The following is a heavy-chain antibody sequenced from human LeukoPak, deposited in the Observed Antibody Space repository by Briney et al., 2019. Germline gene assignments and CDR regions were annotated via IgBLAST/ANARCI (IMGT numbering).Heavy chain of an antibody. D-gene: IGHD6-19*01. J-gene: IGHJ5*02. CDR1: GFTFSNAW. V-gene: IGHV3-15*01. CDR2: IKSKTDGGTT. CDR3: TTGYSSGPNWFDP. Sequence: GGSLRPSCAASGFTFSNAWMSWVRQAPGKGLEWVGRIKSKTDGGTTDYAAPVKGRFTISRDDSKNTLYLQMNSLKTEDTAVYYCTTGYSSGPNWFDPWGQGTLVTVSS.